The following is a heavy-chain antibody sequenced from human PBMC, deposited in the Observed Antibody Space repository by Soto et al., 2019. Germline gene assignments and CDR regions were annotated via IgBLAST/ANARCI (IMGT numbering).Heavy chain of an antibody. V-gene: IGHV4-59*01. CDR2: IYYSGST. D-gene: IGHD6-13*01. CDR3: ARDGSSSWYYFQH. CDR1: GGSISSYY. Sequence: SETLSLTCTVSGGSISSYYWSWIRQPPGKGLEWIGYIYYSGSTNYNPSLKSRVTTSVDTSKNQFSLKLSSVTAADTAVYYCARDGSSSWYYFQHWGQGTLVTVSS. J-gene: IGHJ1*01.